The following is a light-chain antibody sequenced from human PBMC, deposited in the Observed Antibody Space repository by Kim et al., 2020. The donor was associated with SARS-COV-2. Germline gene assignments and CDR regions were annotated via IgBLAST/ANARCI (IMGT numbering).Light chain of an antibody. Sequence: SYELTQPPSVSVSPGQTASITCSGEKLEDKFACWYQQKPGQAPVLVIYQDAKRPSGIPERFSGSNSGNTATLTISGAQAMDEADYYCQAWASSTVVFGGGTQLTVL. J-gene: IGLJ2*01. CDR1: KLEDKF. CDR3: QAWASSTVV. CDR2: QDA. V-gene: IGLV3-1*01.